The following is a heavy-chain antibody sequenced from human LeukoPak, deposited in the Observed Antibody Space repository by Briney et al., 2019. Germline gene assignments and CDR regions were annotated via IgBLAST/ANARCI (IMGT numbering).Heavy chain of an antibody. J-gene: IGHJ4*02. Sequence: PGRSLRLSCAASGFTFSSYAVHWVRQAPGKGLEWVAVISYDGSNKYYADSVKGRFTISRDNSKNTLYLQMNSLRAEDTAVYYCARDAHYYDSSGYVDYWGQGTLVTVSS. CDR3: ARDAHYYDSSGYVDY. CDR2: ISYDGSNK. CDR1: GFTFSSYA. V-gene: IGHV3-30-3*01. D-gene: IGHD3-22*01.